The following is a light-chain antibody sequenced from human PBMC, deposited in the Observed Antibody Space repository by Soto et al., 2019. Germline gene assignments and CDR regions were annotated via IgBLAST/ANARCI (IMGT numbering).Light chain of an antibody. CDR1: QSVSSSY. Sequence: DIELPQSPATLSLSPGARATLSWTASQSVSSSYLAWYQQKPGQAPRLLIYGASSRATGIPDRFSGSGSGTEFTLTISSLQSEDFAVYYCQQYNNWPPTFGQGTKVDIK. V-gene: IGKV3D-15*01. CDR2: GAS. CDR3: QQYNNWPPT. J-gene: IGKJ1*01.